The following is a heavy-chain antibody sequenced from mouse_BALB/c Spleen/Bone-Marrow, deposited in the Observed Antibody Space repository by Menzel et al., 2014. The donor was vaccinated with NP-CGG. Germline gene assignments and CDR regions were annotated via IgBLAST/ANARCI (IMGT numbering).Heavy chain of an antibody. CDR3: ARDWTIPFAY. CDR1: GYTFTSYT. CDR2: INPSSGYT. J-gene: IGHJ3*01. D-gene: IGHD1-1*02. Sequence: QVQLKDSGAELARPGASVKMSCKASGYTFTSYTMRWVKQRPGQGLEWIGYINPSSGYTNYNQKFKDKATLTADKSSSTAYMQLSSLTSEDSAVYYCARDWTIPFAYWGQGTLVTVSA. V-gene: IGHV1-4*01.